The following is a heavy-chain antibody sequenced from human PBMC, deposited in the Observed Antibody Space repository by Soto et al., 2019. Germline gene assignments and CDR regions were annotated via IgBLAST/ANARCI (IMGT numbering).Heavy chain of an antibody. CDR2: IDPGDSNT. V-gene: IGHV5-51*01. D-gene: IGHD3-3*01. CDR3: ARRIYWSGWRHYFDW. Sequence: PGESLKISCKASGYSFTRNWIGWVRQMPGKGLEWMGFIDPGDSNTRYSPSFGDQVTISADKSISTAYVQWSSLKASGTAMYYCARRIYWSGWRHYFDWWGQGTLVTVSS. J-gene: IGHJ4*02. CDR1: GYSFTRNW.